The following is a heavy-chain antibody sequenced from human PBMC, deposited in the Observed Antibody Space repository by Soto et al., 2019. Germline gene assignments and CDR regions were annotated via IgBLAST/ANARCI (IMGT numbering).Heavy chain of an antibody. CDR3: ARYGDDVTPFDY. Sequence: VASVKVSCKASGGTFSSYAISWVRQAPGQGLEWMGGIIPIFGTANYAQKFQGRVTITADESTSTAYMELSSLRSEDTAVYYCARYGDDVTPFDYWGQGTLVTVSS. D-gene: IGHD4-17*01. J-gene: IGHJ4*02. CDR2: IIPIFGTA. CDR1: GGTFSSYA. V-gene: IGHV1-69*13.